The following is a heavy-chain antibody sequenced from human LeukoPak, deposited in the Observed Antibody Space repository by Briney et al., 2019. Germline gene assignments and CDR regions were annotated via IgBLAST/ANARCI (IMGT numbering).Heavy chain of an antibody. Sequence: ASVKVSCKASGYTLTGYYMHWVRQAPGQGLEWMGWINPNSGGTNYAQKFQGRVTMTRDTSTSTAYMELSRLRSDDTTVYYCARDLGSSGWYGSYYFDYWGQGTLVTVSS. J-gene: IGHJ4*02. D-gene: IGHD6-19*01. CDR1: GYTLTGYY. CDR3: ARDLGSSGWYGSYYFDY. V-gene: IGHV1-2*02. CDR2: INPNSGGT.